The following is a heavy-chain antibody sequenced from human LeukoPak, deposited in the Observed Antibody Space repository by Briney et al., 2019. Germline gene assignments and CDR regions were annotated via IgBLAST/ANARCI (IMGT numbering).Heavy chain of an antibody. CDR1: GFTVSSSY. CDR2: IYSGGST. J-gene: IGHJ4*02. V-gene: IGHV3-66*01. Sequence: GGSLRLSCAASGFTVSSSYMSWVRQAPGKGLEWVSVIYSGGSTYYADSVKGRFTISRDNSKNTLYLQMNSLRAEDTAVYYCAREDIAAAGTFDYWGQGTLVTVSS. D-gene: IGHD6-13*01. CDR3: AREDIAAAGTFDY.